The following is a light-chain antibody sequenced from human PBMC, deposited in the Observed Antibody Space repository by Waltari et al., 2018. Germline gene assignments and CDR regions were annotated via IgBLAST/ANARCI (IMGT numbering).Light chain of an antibody. V-gene: IGKV1-39*01. CDR1: QYIDKH. CDR2: EAS. Sequence: MQLTLSPCSPSASVGHSGVLTSRASQYIDKHLNWYQQNPGKAPKLLIFEASILQGGVPSRFSGSGSGTDFTLTISSLQPEDFGTYYCQQSYSRPFTFGPGTKVDVK. CDR3: QQSYSRPFT. J-gene: IGKJ3*01.